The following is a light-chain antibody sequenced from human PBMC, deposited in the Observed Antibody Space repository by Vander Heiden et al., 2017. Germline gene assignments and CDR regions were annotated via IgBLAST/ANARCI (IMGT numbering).Light chain of an antibody. J-gene: IGKJ4*01. V-gene: IGKV3-20*01. CDR3: QQYSKSPIT. CDR2: STS. CDR1: ESVSGIY. Sequence: VFPQSPDTLSLSPGERATLSCRASESVSGIYFAWYQQKPGQAPRLLISSTSSRATGIPDRFSGSGSGTDFTLTIRRLEPDDFAIYYCQQYSKSPITFGGGTKVEIK.